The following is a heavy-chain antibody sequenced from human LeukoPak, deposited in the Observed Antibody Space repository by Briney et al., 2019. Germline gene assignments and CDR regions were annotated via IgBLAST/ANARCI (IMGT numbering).Heavy chain of an antibody. CDR2: IYSSGGT. Sequence: PSETLSLTYTVSGGSISGHFWNWVRQPPGKGLEWIAYIYSSGGTSYNPYLKTRVTISLDTSKNQFSLRLSSVTAADTAVYYCARDDPSTSYRGYMDVWGKGTTVTVSS. CDR3: ARDDPSTSYRGYMDV. V-gene: IGHV4-59*11. CDR1: GGSISGHF. D-gene: IGHD2-2*01. J-gene: IGHJ6*03.